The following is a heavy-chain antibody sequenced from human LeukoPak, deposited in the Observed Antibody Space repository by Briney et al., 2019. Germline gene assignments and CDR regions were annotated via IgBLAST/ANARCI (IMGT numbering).Heavy chain of an antibody. CDR3: ARNRVVANYPYYYYYMDV. Sequence: SVKVSCKASGGTFSSYAISWVRQAPGQGLEWMGGIIPIFGTANYAQKFQGRVTITADESTSTAYMELSSLRSEDTAVYYCARNRVVANYPYYYYYMDVWGKGTTVTISS. V-gene: IGHV1-69*13. J-gene: IGHJ6*03. CDR1: GGTFSSYA. D-gene: IGHD2-15*01. CDR2: IIPIFGTA.